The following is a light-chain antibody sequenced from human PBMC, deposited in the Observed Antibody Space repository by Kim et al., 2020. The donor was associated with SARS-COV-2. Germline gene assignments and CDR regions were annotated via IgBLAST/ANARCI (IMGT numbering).Light chain of an antibody. CDR2: AAS. V-gene: IGKV1-39*01. Sequence: DIQMTQSPSSLSASVGDRVTITCRASQSIDSYLNWFQQKPGKAPELLIYAASSLQSGVPSRISGSGSGTDFTLTISSLQPEDFATYYCQQSYNTPYPFGQGTKLEI. CDR3: QQSYNTPYP. J-gene: IGKJ2*01. CDR1: QSIDSY.